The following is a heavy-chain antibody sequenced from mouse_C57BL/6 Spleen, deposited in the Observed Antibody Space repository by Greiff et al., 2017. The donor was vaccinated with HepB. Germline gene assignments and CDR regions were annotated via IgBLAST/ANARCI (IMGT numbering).Heavy chain of an antibody. CDR2: ISDGGSYT. CDR1: GFTFSSYA. J-gene: IGHJ2*01. V-gene: IGHV5-4*03. Sequence: DVKLVESGGGLVKPGGSLKLSCAASGFTFSSYAMSWVRQTPEKRLEWVATISDGGSYTYYPDNVKGRFTISRDNAKNNLYLQMSHLKSEDTAMYYCARGNLPDYWGQGTTLTVSS. CDR3: ARGNLPDY.